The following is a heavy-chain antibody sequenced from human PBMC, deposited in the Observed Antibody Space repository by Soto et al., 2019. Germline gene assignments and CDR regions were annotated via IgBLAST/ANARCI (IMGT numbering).Heavy chain of an antibody. CDR3: ARRVAARLLRVGYYYYGMDV. V-gene: IGHV4-39*01. CDR1: GSSISSSSYY. J-gene: IGHJ6*02. Sequence: SETLSLTCTVSGSSISSSSYYWGWIRQPPGKGLEWIGSIYYSGSTYYNPSLKSRVTISVDTSKNQFSLNLSSVTAADTAVYYCARRVAARLLRVGYYYYGMDVWGQGTTVTVSS. CDR2: IYYSGST. D-gene: IGHD6-6*01.